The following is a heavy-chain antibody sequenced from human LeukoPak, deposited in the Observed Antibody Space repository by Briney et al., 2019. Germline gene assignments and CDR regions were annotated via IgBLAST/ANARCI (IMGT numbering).Heavy chain of an antibody. CDR2: IIPIFGTA. J-gene: IGHJ4*02. CDR3: ASNLAVAGTGYFDY. CDR1: GGTFSSYA. V-gene: IGHV1-69*05. Sequence: GASVKVSCKASGGTFSSYAISWVRQAPGQGLERVGGIIPIFGTANYAQKFQGRVTITTDESTSTAYMELSSLRSEDTAVYYCASNLAVAGTGYFDYWGQGTLVTVST. D-gene: IGHD6-19*01.